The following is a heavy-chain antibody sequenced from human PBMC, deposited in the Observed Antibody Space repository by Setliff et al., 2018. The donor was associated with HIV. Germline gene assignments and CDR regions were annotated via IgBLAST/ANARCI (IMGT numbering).Heavy chain of an antibody. Sequence: LSLTCSVSGGSISNNKYYWSWIRQAPGKGLEWTGSIYYNGKTYYNPSLKSRLTISVDTSENQFSLKLDSVTAADTAVYYCASRVYYYDESKILREEGFVPWGQGMLVTVSS. D-gene: IGHD3-22*01. V-gene: IGHV4-39*01. CDR3: ASRVYYYDESKILREEGFVP. J-gene: IGHJ5*02. CDR1: GGSISNNKYY. CDR2: IYYNGKT.